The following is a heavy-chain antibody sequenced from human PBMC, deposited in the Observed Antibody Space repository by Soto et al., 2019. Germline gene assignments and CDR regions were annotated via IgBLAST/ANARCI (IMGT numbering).Heavy chain of an antibody. J-gene: IGHJ4*02. CDR1: GFTFSSYA. CDR3: ARVGQPYTNYVWYVY. Sequence: QVQLVESGGGVVQPGRSLRLSCAASGFTFSSYAMHWVREAPGKGLEWVAVISYDGSNKYYADSVKGRFTISRDNSKNTLYLQMNSLRAEDTAVYYCARVGQPYTNYVWYVYWGQGTLVTVSS. CDR2: ISYDGSNK. D-gene: IGHD4-4*01. V-gene: IGHV3-30-3*01.